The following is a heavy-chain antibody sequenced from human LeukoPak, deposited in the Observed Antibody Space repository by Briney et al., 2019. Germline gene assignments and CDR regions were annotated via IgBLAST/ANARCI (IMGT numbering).Heavy chain of an antibody. CDR2: IRSKAYGGTT. Sequence: QSGGSLRLSCTASGFTFGEYAMSWVRQAPGKGLGWVGFIRSKAYGGTTEYAASVKGRFTISRDDSKSIAYLQMNSLKTEDTAVYYCTRGYCGGDCYHDAFDIWGQGTMVTVSS. CDR3: TRGYCGGDCYHDAFDI. CDR1: GFTFGEYA. J-gene: IGHJ3*02. D-gene: IGHD2-21*02. V-gene: IGHV3-49*04.